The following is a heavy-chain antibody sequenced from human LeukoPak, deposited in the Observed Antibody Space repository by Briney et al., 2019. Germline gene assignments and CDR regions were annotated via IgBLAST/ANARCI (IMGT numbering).Heavy chain of an antibody. Sequence: HPGRSLRLSCAASGFTFDDYAMHWVRQAPGKGLEWVSGISWNSGSIGYADSVKGRFTISRDNAKNSLYLQMNSLRAEDTAFYYCAKTSGRYDYVWGSLGYWGQGTLVSVSS. D-gene: IGHD3-16*01. CDR2: ISWNSGSI. CDR3: AKTSGRYDYVWGSLGY. J-gene: IGHJ4*02. CDR1: GFTFDDYA. V-gene: IGHV3-9*01.